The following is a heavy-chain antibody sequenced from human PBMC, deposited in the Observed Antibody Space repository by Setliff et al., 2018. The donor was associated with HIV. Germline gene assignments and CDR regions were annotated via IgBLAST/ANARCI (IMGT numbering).Heavy chain of an antibody. CDR2: IHSSGST. V-gene: IGHV4-4*09. CDR3: ATLDPSGGNFLAY. CDR1: GGSISSYY. D-gene: IGHD2-21*02. J-gene: IGHJ4*02. Sequence: SETLSLTCTVSGGSISSYYWSWIRQPPGKGLEWIGNIHSSGSTNHNPSLKSRVTMSVDTSKMQFSLHLTSVTAADTAVYYCATLDPSGGNFLAYWGQGTLVTVSS.